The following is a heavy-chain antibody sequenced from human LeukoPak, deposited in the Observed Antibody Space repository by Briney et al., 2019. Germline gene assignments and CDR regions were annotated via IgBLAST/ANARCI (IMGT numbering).Heavy chain of an antibody. V-gene: IGHV3-74*01. CDR3: AELGITMIGGV. D-gene: IGHD3-10*02. J-gene: IGHJ6*04. CDR2: INSDGSST. Sequence: QSGGSLRLSCAASGFTISSYWMHWVRQAPGKGLVWVSRINSDGSSTSYADSVKGRFTISRDNAKNTLYLQMNSLRAEDTAVYYCAELGITMIGGVWGKGTTVTISS. CDR1: GFTISSYW.